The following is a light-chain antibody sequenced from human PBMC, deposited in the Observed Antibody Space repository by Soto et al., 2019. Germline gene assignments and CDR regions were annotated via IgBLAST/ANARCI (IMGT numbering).Light chain of an antibody. CDR3: SSYAGSTTYV. J-gene: IGLJ1*01. CDR1: STDFVGYNR. V-gene: IGLV2-18*02. Sequence: QSALTQPPSVSGSPGQSVTISCTGTSTDFVGYNRVSWYQQPPGTAPKLMIYEVSKRPSGVPDRFSGSKSGNTASLTISGLQAADEADYYCSSYAGSTTYVFGTGTKVTVL. CDR2: EVS.